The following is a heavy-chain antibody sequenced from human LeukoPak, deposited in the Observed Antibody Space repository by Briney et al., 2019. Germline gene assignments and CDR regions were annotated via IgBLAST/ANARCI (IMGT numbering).Heavy chain of an antibody. Sequence: GGSLRLSCAASGFTFSSYSMNWVRQAPGKGLEWVSYISGSSDTIRYADSVKGRFTISRDNAKNSLYLQMNSLRVEDTAVYYCARDREGGGSYLNWFDPWGQGTLVTVSS. CDR1: GFTFSSYS. J-gene: IGHJ5*02. V-gene: IGHV3-48*01. D-gene: IGHD1-26*01. CDR2: ISGSSDTI. CDR3: ARDREGGGSYLNWFDP.